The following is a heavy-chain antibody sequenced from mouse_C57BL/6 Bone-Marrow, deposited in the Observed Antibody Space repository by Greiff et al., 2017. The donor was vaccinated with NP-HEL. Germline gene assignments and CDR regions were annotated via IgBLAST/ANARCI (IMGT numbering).Heavy chain of an antibody. V-gene: IGHV5-6*01. CDR3: ARPGSCAMDY. Sequence: EVQRVESGGDLVKPGGSLKLSCAASGFTFSSYGMSWVRQTPDKRLEWVATISSGGSYTYYPDSVKGRFTISRDNAKNTLYLQMSSLKSEDTAMYYCARPGSCAMDYWGQGTSVTVSS. D-gene: IGHD1-1*01. J-gene: IGHJ4*01. CDR1: GFTFSSYG. CDR2: ISSGGSYT.